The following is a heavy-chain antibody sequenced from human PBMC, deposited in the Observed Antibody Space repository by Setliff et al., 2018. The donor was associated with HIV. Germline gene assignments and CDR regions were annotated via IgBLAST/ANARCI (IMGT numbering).Heavy chain of an antibody. V-gene: IGHV4-4*07. J-gene: IGHJ6*02. Sequence: SETLSLTCTVSGGSFSTYYWSWIRQPAGEGLEYIGRVHSSGNTNYNPSLESRVTISVDTSKNQFSLKLSSVTAADTAVYYCAREEKLSAVAGTMYYYYAMDVWGQGTTVTVSS. CDR2: VHSSGNT. D-gene: IGHD6-19*01. CDR1: GGSFSTYY. CDR3: AREEKLSAVAGTMYYYYAMDV.